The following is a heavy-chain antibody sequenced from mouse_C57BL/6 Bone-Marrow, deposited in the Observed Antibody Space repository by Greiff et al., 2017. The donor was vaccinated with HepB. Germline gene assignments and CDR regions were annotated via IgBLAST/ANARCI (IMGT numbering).Heavy chain of an antibody. Sequence: QVQLQQPGAELVKPGASVKLSCKASGYTFTSYWMHWVKQRPGRGLEWIGRIDPNSGGTKYNEKFKSKATLTVDKPSSTAYMQLSSLTSEDSAVYYCASAEGTTVVEEDYAMDDWGQGTSVTVSS. CDR2: IDPNSGGT. J-gene: IGHJ4*01. V-gene: IGHV1-72*01. D-gene: IGHD1-1*01. CDR1: GYTFTSYW. CDR3: ASAEGTTVVEEDYAMDD.